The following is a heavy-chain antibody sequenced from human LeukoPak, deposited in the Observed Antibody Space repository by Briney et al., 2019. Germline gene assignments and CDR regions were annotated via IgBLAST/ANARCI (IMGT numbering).Heavy chain of an antibody. V-gene: IGHV3-7*01. Sequence: PGGSLRLSCAASGFTFSSYWMSWVRKAPGKGLEGVPNIKQDVSEKNYVDSVKGRFTISRDNAKNSLYLQMTSLRAEDTAWYTCARDPYDIMTDYSTFDSWGQGTLVTVSS. J-gene: IGHJ4*02. CDR1: GFTFSSYW. D-gene: IGHD3-9*01. CDR2: IKQDVSEK. CDR3: ARDPYDIMTDYSTFDS.